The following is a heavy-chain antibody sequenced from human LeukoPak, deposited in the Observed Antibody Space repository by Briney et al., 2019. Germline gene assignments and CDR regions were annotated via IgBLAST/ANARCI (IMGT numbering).Heavy chain of an antibody. Sequence: SETLSLTCTVYGVSISSSNSYWGWIRQPPGKGLEWIGSIYYSGNTYYNASLKSQVSISIDTSKNQFSLRLTSVTAADTAVYYCARQTGSGLFILPGGQGTLVTVSS. CDR2: IYYSGNT. V-gene: IGHV4-39*01. CDR1: GVSISSSNSY. CDR3: ARQTGSGLFILP. J-gene: IGHJ4*02. D-gene: IGHD3/OR15-3a*01.